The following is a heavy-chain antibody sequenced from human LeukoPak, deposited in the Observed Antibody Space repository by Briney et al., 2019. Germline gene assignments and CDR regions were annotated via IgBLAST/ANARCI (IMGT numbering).Heavy chain of an antibody. D-gene: IGHD3-3*01. J-gene: IGHJ6*02. CDR3: AREHDFLSGYGMDV. CDR2: ISAYNGNT. CDR1: GYTFTSYG. Sequence: ASVKVSCKASGYTFTSYGISWVRQAPGQGLEWMGWISAYNGNTNYAQKLQGRVTITRDTSASTAYMELSSLRSEDTAVYYCAREHDFLSGYGMDVWGQGTTVTVSS. V-gene: IGHV1-18*01.